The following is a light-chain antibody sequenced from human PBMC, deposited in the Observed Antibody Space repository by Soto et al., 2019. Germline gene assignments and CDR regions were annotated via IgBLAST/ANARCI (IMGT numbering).Light chain of an antibody. CDR2: SGS. Sequence: DIPMTQSPSSVSASLGDTVTITCRASQDINVYLNWYQQKPGEVPKLLIYSGSTLHSGFPSRFTGSGSETDFTLTIRSLQPEDSATYYCQQNDSMPWTFGQGTKVEIK. J-gene: IGKJ1*01. V-gene: IGKV1-39*01. CDR3: QQNDSMPWT. CDR1: QDINVY.